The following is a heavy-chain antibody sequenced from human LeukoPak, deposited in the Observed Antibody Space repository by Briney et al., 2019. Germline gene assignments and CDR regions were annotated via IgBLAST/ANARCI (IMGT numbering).Heavy chain of an antibody. CDR2: IYHSGST. CDR3: ARDYGGSSPFDY. V-gene: IGHV4-38-2*02. D-gene: IGHD4-23*01. J-gene: IGHJ4*02. Sequence: SETLSLTCTVSGYSISSDYYWGWIRQPPGKGLEWIGFIYHSGSTYYNPSLKGRVTISVDTSKNQFSLKLSSVTAADTAVYYCARDYGGSSPFDYWGQGTLVTVSS. CDR1: GYSISSDYY.